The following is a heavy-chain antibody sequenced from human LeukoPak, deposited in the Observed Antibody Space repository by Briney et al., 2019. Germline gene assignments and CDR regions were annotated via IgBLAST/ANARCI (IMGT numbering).Heavy chain of an antibody. D-gene: IGHD2-15*01. Sequence: SETLSLTCTVSGGSISSSSYYWGWIRQPPRKGLEWIGSIYYSGSTYYNPSLKSRVTISRDTSKNEFSLILSSVTAADTAVYFCAGDSPPAYCSSGSCYFDAWGQGTLVTVSS. V-gene: IGHV4-39*07. J-gene: IGHJ4*02. CDR1: GGSISSSSYY. CDR2: IYYSGST. CDR3: AGDSPPAYCSSGSCYFDA.